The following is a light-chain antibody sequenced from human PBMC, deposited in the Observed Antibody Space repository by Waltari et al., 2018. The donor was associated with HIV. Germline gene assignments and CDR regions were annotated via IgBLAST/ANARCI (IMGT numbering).Light chain of an antibody. V-gene: IGLV4-60*03. CDR1: AGYKPNI. CDR2: VEPSGLL. Sequence: QPVLTLPFPASASLGSSVNVTCTLSAGYKPNILTWYQQRQGSAPQFVMQVEPSGLLHSGSGLTHRFASSAAGGDRTLTISNLRPEDEADYFCETWDNNVRVFGGGTNL. J-gene: IGLJ2*01. CDR3: ETWDNNVRV.